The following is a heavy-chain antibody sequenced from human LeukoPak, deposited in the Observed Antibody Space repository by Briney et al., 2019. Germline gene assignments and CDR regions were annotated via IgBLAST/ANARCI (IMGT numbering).Heavy chain of an antibody. J-gene: IGHJ4*02. CDR3: ARGAQYYSNYYFDS. V-gene: IGHV4-59*01. D-gene: IGHD4-11*01. CDR1: GGSISNYY. CDR2: VSYSGST. Sequence: SETLSLTCTVSGGSISNYYWNWIRQPPGKGLEWIGYVSYSGSTNYNPSLKSRVTISVDTSKNQFSLKLSSVTAADTAVYYCARGAQYYSNYYFDSWDQGTQVTVSS.